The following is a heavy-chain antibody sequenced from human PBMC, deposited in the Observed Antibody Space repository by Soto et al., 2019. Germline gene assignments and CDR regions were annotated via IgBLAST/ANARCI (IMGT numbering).Heavy chain of an antibody. CDR3: AKGSSSWWYGMDV. J-gene: IGHJ6*02. V-gene: IGHV3-30*18. CDR2: ISYDGSNK. D-gene: IGHD6-13*01. Sequence: GGSLRLSCAASGFTFSSYGMHWVRQAPGKGLEWVAVISYDGSNKYYADSVKGRFTISRDNSKNTLYLQMNSLRAEDTAVYYCAKGSSSWWYGMDVWGQGTTVTVSS. CDR1: GFTFSSYG.